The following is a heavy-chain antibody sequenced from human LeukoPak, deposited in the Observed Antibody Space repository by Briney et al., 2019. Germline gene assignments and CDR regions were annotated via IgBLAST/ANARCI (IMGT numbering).Heavy chain of an antibody. CDR2: IWYDGSNK. D-gene: IGHD1-26*01. J-gene: IGHJ4*02. V-gene: IGHV3-33*06. CDR3: AKDSSAYSGSYYDY. CDR1: GFTFSSHG. Sequence: GRSLRLSCAASGFTFSSHGMHWVRQSPGKGLEWVAVIWYDGSNKYYADSVKGRFTISRDNSKNTVYLQMNSLRAEDTAIYYCAKDSSAYSGSYYDYWGQGTLVTVSS.